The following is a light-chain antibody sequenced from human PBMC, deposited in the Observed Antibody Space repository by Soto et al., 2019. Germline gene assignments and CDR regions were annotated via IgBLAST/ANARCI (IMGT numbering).Light chain of an antibody. CDR3: HQSYDNPGT. CDR1: QTVNNY. CDR2: AAS. Sequence: DIQMTQSPSSLSASVGDRITITCRASQTVNNYLNCYQHKPGQAPKLLIYAASRLHSGVPSRFSGSGSGTHFTHTISSVQPDDFASYFCHQSYDNPGTFGQGTKVDFK. J-gene: IGKJ1*01. V-gene: IGKV1-39*01.